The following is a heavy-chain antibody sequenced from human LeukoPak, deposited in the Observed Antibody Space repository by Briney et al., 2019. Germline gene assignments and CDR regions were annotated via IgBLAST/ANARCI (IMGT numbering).Heavy chain of an antibody. Sequence: SETLSLTCAVYGGSFSGYYWSWIRQPPGKGLEWIGEINHSGSTTYNPPLKSRVTISVDTSRNQFSLKWSSVTAADTAVYYCARRLDLWGRGTLVTVSS. CDR1: GGSFSGYY. V-gene: IGHV4-34*01. J-gene: IGHJ2*01. CDR3: ARRLDL. CDR2: INHSGST.